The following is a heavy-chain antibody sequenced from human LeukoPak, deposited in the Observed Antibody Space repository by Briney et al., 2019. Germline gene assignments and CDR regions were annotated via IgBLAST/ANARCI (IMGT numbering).Heavy chain of an antibody. CDR2: INHSGST. V-gene: IGHV4-34*01. CDR1: GGSFSGYY. CDR3: ASAIAAAGTG. J-gene: IGHJ4*02. Sequence: SETLSLTCAVYGGSFSGYYWSWIRQPPGKGLEWIGEINHSGSTNYNPPLKSRVTISVDTSKNQFSLKLSSVTAADTAVYYCASAIAAAGTGWGQGTLVTVSS. D-gene: IGHD6-13*01.